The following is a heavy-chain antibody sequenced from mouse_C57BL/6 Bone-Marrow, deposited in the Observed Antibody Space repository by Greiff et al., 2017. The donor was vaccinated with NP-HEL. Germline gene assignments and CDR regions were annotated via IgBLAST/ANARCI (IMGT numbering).Heavy chain of an antibody. CDR3: ARIKLPYAMDY. Sequence: EVKVVESGGGLVKPGGSLKLSCAASGFTFSDYGMHWVRQAPEKGLEWVAYISSGSSTIYYADTVKGRFTISRDNAKNTLFLQMTSLRSEDTAMYYCARIKLPYAMDYWGQGTSVTVSS. V-gene: IGHV5-17*01. CDR1: GFTFSDYG. CDR2: ISSGSSTI. J-gene: IGHJ4*01.